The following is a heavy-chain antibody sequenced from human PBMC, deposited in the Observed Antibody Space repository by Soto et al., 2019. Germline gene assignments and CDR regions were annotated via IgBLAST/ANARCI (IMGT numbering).Heavy chain of an antibody. Sequence: PSETLSLTCTVSGGSISSGGYYWSWIRQHPGKGLEWIGYIYYSGSTYYNPSLKSRVTISVDTSKNQFSLKLSSVTAADTAVYYCSRVLSSGSSWYVVYWGQATLVTVSS. CDR1: GGSISSGGYY. CDR2: IYYSGST. V-gene: IGHV4-30-4*08. D-gene: IGHD6-13*01. CDR3: SRVLSSGSSWYVVY. J-gene: IGHJ4*02.